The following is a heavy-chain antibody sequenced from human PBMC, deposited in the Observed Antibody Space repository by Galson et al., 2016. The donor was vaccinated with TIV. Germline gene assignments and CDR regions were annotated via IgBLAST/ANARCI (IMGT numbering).Heavy chain of an antibody. CDR1: GYNFAMHA. V-gene: IGHV1-18*01. Sequence: QSGAEVKPPGASVKVSCKASGYNFAMHAISWVRQAPGEGLEWMAWTRTYNCDTRHAEKVQGRVTTTTDTSTGTAYMELRSLGSDDTAVYYCARERNSVSAVVLEDDAFDIWGQGTLVTVSS. CDR2: TRTYNCDT. CDR3: ARERNSVSAVVLEDDAFDI. D-gene: IGHD3-3*01. J-gene: IGHJ3*02.